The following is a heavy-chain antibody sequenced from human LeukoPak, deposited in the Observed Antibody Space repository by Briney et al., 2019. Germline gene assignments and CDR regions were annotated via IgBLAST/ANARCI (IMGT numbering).Heavy chain of an antibody. Sequence: ASVNVSCKASGYTFTGYYMHWVRQAPGQGLEWMGWINPNSGGTNYAQKFQGRVTMTRDTSISTAYMELSRLRSDDTAVYYCARARTDFWSGYYGSYFDYWGQGTLVTVSS. D-gene: IGHD3-3*01. V-gene: IGHV1-2*02. CDR1: GYTFTGYY. CDR3: ARARTDFWSGYYGSYFDY. CDR2: INPNSGGT. J-gene: IGHJ4*02.